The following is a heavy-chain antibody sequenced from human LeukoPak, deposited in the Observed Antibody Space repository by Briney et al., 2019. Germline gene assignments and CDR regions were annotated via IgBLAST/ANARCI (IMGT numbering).Heavy chain of an antibody. Sequence: GGSLRLSXAASGFTFSSYAMSWVRQAPGKGMEWASAISGSGGSTYYADSVKGRFTISRDNSKNTLYLQMNSLRAEDTAVYYCAKDRYSSGWPQGYWGQGTLVTVSS. CDR3: AKDRYSSGWPQGY. CDR1: GFTFSSYA. D-gene: IGHD6-19*01. V-gene: IGHV3-23*01. CDR2: ISGSGGST. J-gene: IGHJ4*02.